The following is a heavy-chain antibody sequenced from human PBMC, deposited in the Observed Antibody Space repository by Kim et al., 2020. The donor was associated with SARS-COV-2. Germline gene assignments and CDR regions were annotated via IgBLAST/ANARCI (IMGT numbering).Heavy chain of an antibody. D-gene: IGHD3-10*01. CDR1: GFTFSSYG. J-gene: IGHJ4*02. Sequence: GGSLRLSCAASGFTFSSYGMHWVRQAPGKGLEWVAVIWYDGSNKYYADSVKGRFTISRDNSKNTLYLQMNSLRAEDTAVYYCARAVEAYYGSGSAGYWGQGTLVTVSS. V-gene: IGHV3-33*01. CDR3: ARAVEAYYGSGSAGY. CDR2: IWYDGSNK.